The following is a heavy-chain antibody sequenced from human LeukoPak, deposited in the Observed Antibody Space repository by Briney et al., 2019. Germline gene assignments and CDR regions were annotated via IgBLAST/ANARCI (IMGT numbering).Heavy chain of an antibody. D-gene: IGHD2-15*01. J-gene: IGHJ6*02. CDR2: RSNDGINI. V-gene: IGHV3-30*03. Sequence: GGSLRLSCAASGFTFSNNGMHWVRQAPGKGLEWLAVRSNDGINIYYGDSVKGRFTISRDNPKNTLYLEMNSLKPEDTAVYYCARDRLQGYYYGMDVWGQGTTVTVSS. CDR3: ARDRLQGYYYGMDV. CDR1: GFTFSNNG.